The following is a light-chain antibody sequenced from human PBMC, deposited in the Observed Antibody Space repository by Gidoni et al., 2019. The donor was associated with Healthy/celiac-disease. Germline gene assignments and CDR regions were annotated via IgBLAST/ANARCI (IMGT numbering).Light chain of an antibody. CDR1: KLGDKY. CDR2: QDS. CDR3: QAWDSSTAV. J-gene: IGLJ2*01. Sequence: SYELTQPTSVSVSPGQTASIPCSGDKLGDKYACWYQQKPGQSPVLVIYQDSKRPSGIPGRFSGSNSGNTATLTISGTQAMDEADYYCQAWDSSTAVFGGGTKLTVL. V-gene: IGLV3-1*01.